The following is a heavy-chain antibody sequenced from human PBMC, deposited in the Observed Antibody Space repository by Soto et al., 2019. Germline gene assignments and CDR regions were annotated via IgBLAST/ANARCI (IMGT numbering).Heavy chain of an antibody. D-gene: IGHD3-10*01. CDR1: GGSVRSGNRF. CDR3: ARGGEPLGYYGLDV. CDR2: MYYTGVT. V-gene: IGHV4-61*01. J-gene: IGHJ6*02. Sequence: SETLSLTCSVSGGSVRSGNRFWNWIRQPPGRGLEWLGYMYYTGVTNYNPSLKSRVSMSVDTSKNQFSLKLTSLTAADTAVYYCARGGEPLGYYGLDVWGQGTTVTVSS.